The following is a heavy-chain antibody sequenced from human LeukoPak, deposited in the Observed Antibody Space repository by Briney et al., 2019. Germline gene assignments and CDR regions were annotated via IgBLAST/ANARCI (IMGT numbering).Heavy chain of an antibody. CDR1: GYTFTGYY. D-gene: IGHD7-27*01. CDR3: ARVGLFPNWGSPLTGYYGMDV. V-gene: IGHV1-2*02. CDR2: INPNSGGT. Sequence: ASVKVSCKASGYTFTGYYMHWVRQAPGQGLEWMGWINPNSGGTNYQGRVTMTRDTSISTAYMELSRLRSDDTAVYYCARVGLFPNWGSPLTGYYGMDVWGQGTTVTVSS. J-gene: IGHJ6*02.